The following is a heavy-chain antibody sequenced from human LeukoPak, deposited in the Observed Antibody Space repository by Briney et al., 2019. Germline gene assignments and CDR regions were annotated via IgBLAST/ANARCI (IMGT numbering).Heavy chain of an antibody. Sequence: PGGSLRLSCAASGFTFSSYSMNWVRQAPGKGLEWVSSISSSSSYIYYADSVKGRFTISRDNAKNSLYLQMNSLRAEDTAVYYCARLQAAGVAFDIWGQGTMVTASS. CDR1: GFTFSSYS. V-gene: IGHV3-21*01. J-gene: IGHJ3*02. D-gene: IGHD6-25*01. CDR3: ARLQAAGVAFDI. CDR2: ISSSSSYI.